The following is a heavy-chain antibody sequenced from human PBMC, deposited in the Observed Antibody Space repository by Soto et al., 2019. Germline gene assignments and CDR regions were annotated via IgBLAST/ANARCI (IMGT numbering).Heavy chain of an antibody. V-gene: IGHV1-3*01. CDR1: GYTFTSYA. D-gene: IGHD2-15*01. J-gene: IGHJ4*02. CDR3: ARAELSSYCSGGSCYSDY. CDR2: INAGNGNT. Sequence: ASVKVSCKASGYTFTSYAMHCVRQAPGQRLEWMGWINAGNGNTKYSQKFQGRVTITRDTSASTAYMELSSLRSEDTAVYYCARAELSSYCSGGSCYSDYWGQGTLVTSPQ.